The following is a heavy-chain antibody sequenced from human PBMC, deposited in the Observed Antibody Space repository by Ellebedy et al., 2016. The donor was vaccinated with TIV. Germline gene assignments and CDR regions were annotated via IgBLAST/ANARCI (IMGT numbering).Heavy chain of an antibody. Sequence: GGSLRLXXEASGFSFRDFWMTWVRQAPGKGLEYVACIKGDESARYYVDSVRGRFTISRDNAKKSLFLQMNSLRVEDTGVYYCVPVGDYSCAGGRCYPADGFAVWGPGTMVTVSS. J-gene: IGHJ3*01. CDR2: IKGDESAR. D-gene: IGHD2-15*01. V-gene: IGHV3-7*01. CDR3: VPVGDYSCAGGRCYPADGFAV. CDR1: GFSFRDFW.